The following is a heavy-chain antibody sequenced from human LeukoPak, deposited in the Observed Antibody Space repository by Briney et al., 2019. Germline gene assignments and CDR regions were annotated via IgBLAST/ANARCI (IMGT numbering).Heavy chain of an antibody. J-gene: IGHJ1*01. CDR1: GGTFSSYA. V-gene: IGHV1-69*01. D-gene: IGHD2-15*01. CDR3: ADWGYCSGGSCYSDSNPLTAEYFQH. CDR2: IIPIFGTA. Sequence: SVKVSCKASGGTFSSYAISWVRQAPGQGLEWMGGIIPIFGTANYAQKFQGRVTITADESTSTAYMELSSLRSEDTAVYYCADWGYCSGGSCYSDSNPLTAEYFQHWGQGTPVTVSS.